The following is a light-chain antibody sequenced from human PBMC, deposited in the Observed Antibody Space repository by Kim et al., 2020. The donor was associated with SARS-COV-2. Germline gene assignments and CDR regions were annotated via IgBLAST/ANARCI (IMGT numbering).Light chain of an antibody. J-gene: IGKJ1*01. CDR2: AAA. CDR1: QDIANS. Sequence: ASIGDRVTITCRASQDIANSLAWYQHKPGKVPQVLIYAAATLQSGVPSRFSGSGSGTEFTLTIGSLQTEDVATYYCQKYNSAPWTFGPGTKVDIK. V-gene: IGKV1-27*01. CDR3: QKYNSAPWT.